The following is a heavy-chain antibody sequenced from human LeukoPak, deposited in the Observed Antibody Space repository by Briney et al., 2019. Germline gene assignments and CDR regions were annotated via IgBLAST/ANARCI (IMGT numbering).Heavy chain of an antibody. Sequence: ASVKVSCKASGYTFTSYDINWVRQATGQGLEWMGWMNPNSGNTGYAQKFQGRVTMTRNTSISTAYMELSSLRSEDTAVYYCARGHYGDYVFDYWGQGTLVTVSS. D-gene: IGHD4-17*01. J-gene: IGHJ4*02. V-gene: IGHV1-8*01. CDR1: GYTFTSYD. CDR2: MNPNSGNT. CDR3: ARGHYGDYVFDY.